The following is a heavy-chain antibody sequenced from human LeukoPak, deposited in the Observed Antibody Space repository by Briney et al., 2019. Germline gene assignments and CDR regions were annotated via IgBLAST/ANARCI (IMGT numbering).Heavy chain of an antibody. D-gene: IGHD4-23*01. J-gene: IGHJ4*02. Sequence: GGSLRLSCAASGFTFGNAWMSWVRQAPGKGLEWVSAISGSGGSTYYADSVKGRFTISRDNSKNTLYLQMNSLRAEDTAVYYCANYGGDYWGQGTLVTVSS. CDR3: ANYGGDY. CDR1: GFTFGNAW. V-gene: IGHV3-23*01. CDR2: ISGSGGST.